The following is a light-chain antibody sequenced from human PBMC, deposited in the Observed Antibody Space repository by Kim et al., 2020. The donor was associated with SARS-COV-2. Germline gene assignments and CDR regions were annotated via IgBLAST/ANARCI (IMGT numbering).Light chain of an antibody. V-gene: IGLV2-14*03. CDR1: SSDVGGYNY. CDR2: DVR. CDR3: SSDTSSSTLV. J-gene: IGLJ2*01. Sequence: QASTSSCTGTSSDVGGYNYVSWYQQYQGKAPKLMFYDVRNRPSGVSHRFFGPKSANTASLTISGLPAEDEADYYCSSDTSSSTLVFGGGTQLTVL.